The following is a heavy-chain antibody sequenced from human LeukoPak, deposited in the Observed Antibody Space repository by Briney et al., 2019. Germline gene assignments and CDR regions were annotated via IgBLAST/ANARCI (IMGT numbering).Heavy chain of an antibody. Sequence: GASVKVSCKASGYTFTSYYMHWVRQAPAQGLEWMGIINPSGGSTSYAQKFQGRVTMTRDTSTSTVYMELSSLRSEDPAVYYCARASELGFDYWGQGTLVTVSS. CDR1: GYTFTSYY. D-gene: IGHD6-13*01. J-gene: IGHJ4*02. CDR2: INPSGGST. CDR3: ARASELGFDY. V-gene: IGHV1-46*01.